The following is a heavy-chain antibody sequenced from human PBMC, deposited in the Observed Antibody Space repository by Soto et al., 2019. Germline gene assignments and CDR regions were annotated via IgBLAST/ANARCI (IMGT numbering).Heavy chain of an antibody. CDR2: IHYNGGT. V-gene: IGHV4-31*03. CDR3: ALSQRDKYGHPRCYFNS. D-gene: IGHD3-10*01. J-gene: IGHJ4*02. Sequence: QVQLQESGPGLVEPSQTLSLTCTVSGGSVSSGTYYWSWIRHHPGTGLEWIGFIHYNGGTYYSPSLRIRVTISLDTSQNQFSLNLASVTAADTAVYYCALSQRDKYGHPRCYFNSWSQGSLVTVSS. CDR1: GGSVSSGTYY.